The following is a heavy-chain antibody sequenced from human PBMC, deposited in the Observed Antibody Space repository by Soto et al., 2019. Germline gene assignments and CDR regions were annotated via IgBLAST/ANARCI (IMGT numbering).Heavy chain of an antibody. J-gene: IGHJ4*02. CDR1: GYAFTTYG. CDR2: ISAHNGNT. CDR3: ARGGYGDY. Sequence: QVHLVQSGAEVKKPGASVKVSCKGSGYAFTTYGITWVRQAPGQGREWMGWISAHNGNTNYAQKLQGRVTVTRDTSTSTAYMELRSLRYDDTAVYYCARGGYGDYWGQGALVTVSS. D-gene: IGHD1-1*01. V-gene: IGHV1-18*01.